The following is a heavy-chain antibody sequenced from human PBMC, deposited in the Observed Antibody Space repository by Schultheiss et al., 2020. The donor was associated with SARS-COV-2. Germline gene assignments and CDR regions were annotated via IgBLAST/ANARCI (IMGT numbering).Heavy chain of an antibody. Sequence: SETLSLTCTVSGGSISSSSYYWGWIRQPPGKGLEWIGYIYYSGSTNYKPSLKSRVTISVDTSKNQFSLKLSSVTAADTAVYYCARLGAVPIGNWFDPWGQGTLVTVSS. D-gene: IGHD2-2*01. CDR1: GGSISSSSYY. CDR2: IYYSGST. V-gene: IGHV4-61*05. CDR3: ARLGAVPIGNWFDP. J-gene: IGHJ5*02.